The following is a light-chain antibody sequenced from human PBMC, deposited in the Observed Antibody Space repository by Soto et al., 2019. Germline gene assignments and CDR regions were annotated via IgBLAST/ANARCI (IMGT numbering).Light chain of an antibody. CDR3: SSYAGSSNV. V-gene: IGLV2-8*01. Sequence: QSALTQPPSASGSPGQSVAISCTGTSSDVGGYNYVSWYQQHPRKAPKLMLYAVNKRASGVPDRFSGSKSGIAASLTDSGIQDDDEADYYCSSYAGSSNVFGTGTKLTVL. CDR1: SSDVGGYNY. J-gene: IGLJ1*01. CDR2: AVN.